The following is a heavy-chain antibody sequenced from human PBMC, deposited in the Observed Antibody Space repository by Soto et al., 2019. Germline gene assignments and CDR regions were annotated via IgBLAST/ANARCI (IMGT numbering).Heavy chain of an antibody. CDR1: GFDFSGYT. Sequence: GSLRLSCAASGFDFSGYTIHWVRQAPGKGLEWVAVISYDGSDKYYADSVKGRFTISRDNAKKTLYLQMNSLTIEDTAVYYCARVDCSTTTCYYYGFDVWGQGTTVTVSS. V-gene: IGHV3-30-3*01. D-gene: IGHD2-2*01. CDR3: ARVDCSTTTCYYYGFDV. J-gene: IGHJ6*02. CDR2: ISYDGSDK.